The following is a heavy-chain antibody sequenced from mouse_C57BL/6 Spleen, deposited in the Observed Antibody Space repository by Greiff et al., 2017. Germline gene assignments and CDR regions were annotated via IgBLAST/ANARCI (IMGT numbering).Heavy chain of an antibody. D-gene: IGHD1-1*01. Sequence: EVKLMESGGDLVKPGGSLKLSCAASGFTFSSYGMSWVRQTPDTRLAWVATISSGGSYTYYTDSVKGRFTISRDNAKNPLYMQMNILKSEYTAMYYCARLITTRVANYYSMDYWGQGTTVTVAS. J-gene: IGHJ4*01. V-gene: IGHV5-6*01. CDR3: ARLITTRVANYYSMDY. CDR1: GFTFSSYG. CDR2: ISSGGSYT.